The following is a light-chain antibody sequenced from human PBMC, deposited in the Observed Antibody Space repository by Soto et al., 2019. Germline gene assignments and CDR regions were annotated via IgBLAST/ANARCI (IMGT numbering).Light chain of an antibody. V-gene: IGKV3-20*01. J-gene: IGKJ1*01. Sequence: EIVLTQSPGTLSLSPGERATLSCRASQSVSSNYLAWYQQKPGQAPRLLIYGASSRATGIPDRFSGSGSATDFPLTISRLEPEDFAVYYCQQYISSPRTFGQRTTVDLK. CDR3: QQYISSPRT. CDR1: QSVSSNY. CDR2: GAS.